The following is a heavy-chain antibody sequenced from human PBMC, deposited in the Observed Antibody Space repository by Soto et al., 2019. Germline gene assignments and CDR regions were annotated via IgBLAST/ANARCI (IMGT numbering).Heavy chain of an antibody. CDR1: GGSISSYY. J-gene: IGHJ5*02. V-gene: IGHV4-59*01. Sequence: SETLSLTCTVSGGSISSYYWSWIRQPPGKGLEWIGYIYYSGSTNYNPSLKSRVTISVDTSKNQFSLKLSSVTAADTAVYYCARYRGSYSNWLDPWGQGTLVTVYS. D-gene: IGHD1-26*01. CDR2: IYYSGST. CDR3: ARYRGSYSNWLDP.